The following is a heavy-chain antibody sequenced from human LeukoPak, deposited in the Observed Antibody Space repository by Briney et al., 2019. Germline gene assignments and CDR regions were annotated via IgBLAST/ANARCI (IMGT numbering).Heavy chain of an antibody. J-gene: IGHJ4*02. V-gene: IGHV3-48*03. CDR3: AAKEGTRSDFDY. CDR2: ISSSGSTT. Sequence: PGGSLRLSCVASGFTFSSYEMNWARQAPGKGLEWDSYISSSGSTTHYADSAKGRFTISRDNAKNSLYLQMNSLRGEDTAVYYCAAKEGTRSDFDYWGQGTLVTVAS. D-gene: IGHD1-14*01. CDR1: GFTFSSYE.